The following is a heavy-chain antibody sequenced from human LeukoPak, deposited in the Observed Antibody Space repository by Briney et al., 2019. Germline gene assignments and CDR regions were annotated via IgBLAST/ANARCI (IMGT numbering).Heavy chain of an antibody. CDR3: AKAPVTTCRGAFCYPFDY. CDR2: ISDTGNT. Sequence: PGGTLRLSCAASGFTLSSYAMSWVRQAPGKGLEWVSAISDTGNTYHADSVKGRFTIPRDTSKNTLFIQLNRLRPDAAAVYYCAKAPVTTCRGAFCYPFDYWGLGTLVTVSS. J-gene: IGHJ4*02. V-gene: IGHV3-23*01. D-gene: IGHD2-15*01. CDR1: GFTLSSYA.